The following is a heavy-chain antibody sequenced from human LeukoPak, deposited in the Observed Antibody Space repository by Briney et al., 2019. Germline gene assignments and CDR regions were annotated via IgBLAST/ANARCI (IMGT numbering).Heavy chain of an antibody. CDR1: GFTFSDYY. CDR2: ITSSGDTI. V-gene: IGHV3-11*01. Sequence: GGSLRLSCAASGFTFSDYYMSWIRQVPGKGLEWVSYITSSGDTIYYADSVKGRFTISREVPENSVYLQMKSQRTEDTAVYYCAREGGNWGEGYFDYWGQGTLVTVSS. J-gene: IGHJ4*02. CDR3: AREGGNWGEGYFDY. D-gene: IGHD7-27*01.